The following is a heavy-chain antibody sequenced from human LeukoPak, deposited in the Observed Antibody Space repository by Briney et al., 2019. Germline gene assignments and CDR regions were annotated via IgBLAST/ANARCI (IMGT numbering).Heavy chain of an antibody. CDR1: GGSISSGDYY. D-gene: IGHD3-22*01. CDR2: IHHSGGA. CDR3: ARIDDTSGYSYHFDY. Sequence: SETLSLTCTVSGGSISSGDYYWSWIRQHPGKGLELIGYIHHSGGAYYSPPLKSRVIISVDTSKNQFSLKLNPVTAADTAVYYCARIDDTSGYSYHFDYWGQGTLVTVSS. J-gene: IGHJ4*02. V-gene: IGHV4-31*03.